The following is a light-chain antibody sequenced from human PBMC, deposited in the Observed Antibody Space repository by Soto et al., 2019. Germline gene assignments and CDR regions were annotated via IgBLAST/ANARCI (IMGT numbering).Light chain of an antibody. V-gene: IGLV1-47*01. J-gene: IGLJ2*01. CDR3: AAWDDSLSGVV. CDR1: SSHIGSNY. Sequence: QSVLTQPPSASGTPGQRVTISCSGSSSHIGSNYVYWYQQLPGTAPKLLIYRNNQRPSGVPDRFSGSKSGTSASLAISGIRYDDEADYYCAAWDDSLSGVVFGGGTKVTVL. CDR2: RNN.